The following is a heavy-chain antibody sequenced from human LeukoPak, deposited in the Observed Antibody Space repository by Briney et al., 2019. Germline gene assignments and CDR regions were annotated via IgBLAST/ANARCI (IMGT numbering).Heavy chain of an antibody. J-gene: IGHJ4*02. CDR1: GYTFTNYA. CDR2: INAANGYA. D-gene: IGHD5-24*01. V-gene: IGHV1-3*03. CDR3: AIRDGHTDH. Sequence: VASVKVSCKASGYTFTNYAMHWVRQAPGQRPEWLGWINAANGYAKYSQELPGRVIITRDTSASTAYMELSSLRSEDMAIYYCAIRDGHTDHWGQGTLVTVSS.